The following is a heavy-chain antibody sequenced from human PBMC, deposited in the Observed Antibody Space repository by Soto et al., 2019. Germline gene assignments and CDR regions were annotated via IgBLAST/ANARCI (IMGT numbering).Heavy chain of an antibody. CDR1: GFTFSSYW. J-gene: IGHJ6*02. V-gene: IGHV3-7*01. CDR3: ARVGLRFLEWLFNPGYGMDV. D-gene: IGHD3-3*01. CDR2: IKQGGSEE. Sequence: PGGSLRLSCAASGFTFSSYWMSWVRQAPGKGLEWVANIKQGGSEEYYVDSVKGRFTISRDNAKNSLYLQLNSLRAEDTAVYYCARVGLRFLEWLFNPGYGMDVWGQGTTVTVSS.